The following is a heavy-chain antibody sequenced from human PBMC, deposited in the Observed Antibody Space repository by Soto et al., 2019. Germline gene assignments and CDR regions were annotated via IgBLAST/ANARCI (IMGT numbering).Heavy chain of an antibody. CDR1: GFTFSKYA. V-gene: IGHV3-23*01. Sequence: EVQLLESGGGLVQPGGSLRLSCAASGFTFSKYAMSWVRQAPGKGLEWVSAISGSGTTTYSADSVRGRFTISRDNSNNMLYLQMNSPSPEDTALYYSVKFFVETGASIGWAGSLDSWGQGTRVTVSS. J-gene: IGHJ4*02. D-gene: IGHD6-19*01. CDR3: VKFFVETGASIGWAGSLDS. CDR2: ISGSGTTT.